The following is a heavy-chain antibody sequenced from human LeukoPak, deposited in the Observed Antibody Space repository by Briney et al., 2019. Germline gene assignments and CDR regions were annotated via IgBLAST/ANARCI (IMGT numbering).Heavy chain of an antibody. D-gene: IGHD2-21*02. CDR2: IKSKTDGGTT. CDR1: GFTFSNAW. Sequence: GGSLRLSCAASGFTFSNAWMSWVRQAPGKGLEWVGRIKSKTDGGTTDYAAPVKGRFTISRDDSKNTLYLQMSSLKTEDTAVYYCTTDIVVVTATYYWGQGTLVTVSS. V-gene: IGHV3-15*01. CDR3: TTDIVVVTATYY. J-gene: IGHJ4*02.